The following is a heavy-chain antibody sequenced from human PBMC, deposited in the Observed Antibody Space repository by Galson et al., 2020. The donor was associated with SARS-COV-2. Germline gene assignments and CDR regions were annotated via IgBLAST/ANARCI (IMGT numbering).Heavy chain of an antibody. Sequence: GGSLRLSCAASGSTFSSYDMSWVRQPAGKGLEWVSYIGGTGTTIYYADSVKGRFTISRDNADNSLYLQMNSLRAEDTAVYYCARGPMDVWGQGTTVTVSS. CDR1: GSTFSSYD. CDR3: ARGPMDV. J-gene: IGHJ6*02. V-gene: IGHV3-48*03. CDR2: IGGTGTTI.